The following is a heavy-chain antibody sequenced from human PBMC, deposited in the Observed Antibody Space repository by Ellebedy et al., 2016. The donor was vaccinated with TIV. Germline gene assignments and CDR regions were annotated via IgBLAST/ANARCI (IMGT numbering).Heavy chain of an antibody. J-gene: IGHJ4*02. CDR2: ISAYNGNT. CDR1: GYTFTNYG. CDR3: ARTVSYSSGWYGY. V-gene: IGHV1-18*01. Sequence: AASVKVSCKASGYTFTNYGISWVRQAPGQGLEWLGWISAYNGNTNYVQPLQGRVTMTTDTSTSTAYMELRSLRSDDTAVYYCARTVSYSSGWYGYWGQGTLVTVSS. D-gene: IGHD6-19*01.